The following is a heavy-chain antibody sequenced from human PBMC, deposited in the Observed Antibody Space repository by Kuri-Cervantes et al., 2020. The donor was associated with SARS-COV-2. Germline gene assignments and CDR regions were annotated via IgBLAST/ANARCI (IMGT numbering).Heavy chain of an antibody. V-gene: IGHV3-48*01. CDR2: ISSSSSTI. J-gene: IGHJ4*02. D-gene: IGHD6-6*01. Sequence: GGSLRLSCAASGFTFSSYAMSWVRQAPGKGLEWVSYISSSSSTIYYADSVKGRFTISRDNAKNSLYLQMNSLRAEDTAVYYCARGMGRYSSSFDYWGQGTLVTVSS. CDR1: GFTFSSYA. CDR3: ARGMGRYSSSFDY.